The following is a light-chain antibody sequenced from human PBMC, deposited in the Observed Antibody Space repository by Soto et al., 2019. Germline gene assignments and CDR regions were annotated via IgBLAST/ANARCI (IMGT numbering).Light chain of an antibody. V-gene: IGLV1-40*01. CDR2: GNS. CDR1: SSNIGAGYD. Sequence: QSVLTQPPSVSGAPGQRVTISCTGSSSNIGAGYDVHWYQQLPGTAPKLLIYGNSNRPSGVPDRVSGSKSGTSASLAITGLQAEDEADYCCQSYDSSLSGSVFGGGTKLTVL. J-gene: IGLJ2*01. CDR3: QSYDSSLSGSV.